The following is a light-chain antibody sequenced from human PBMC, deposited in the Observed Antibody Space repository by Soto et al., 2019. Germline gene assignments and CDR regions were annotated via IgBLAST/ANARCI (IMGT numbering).Light chain of an antibody. Sequence: DIQMTQSPSSLSASVGDRVTIPCRASQSISSYLNWYQQKPGKAPKLLIYAASSLQSGVPSRFSGSGSGTDFTLTISSLQPEDFATYYCQQSFNTPWTCGQGTKVEIK. CDR1: QSISSY. J-gene: IGKJ1*01. V-gene: IGKV1-39*01. CDR3: QQSFNTPWT. CDR2: AAS.